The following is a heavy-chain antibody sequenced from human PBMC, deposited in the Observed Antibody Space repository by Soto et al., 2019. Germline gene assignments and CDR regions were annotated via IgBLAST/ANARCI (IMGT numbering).Heavy chain of an antibody. V-gene: IGHV4-30-2*01. D-gene: IGHD2-15*01. CDR2: IYHSGST. J-gene: IGHJ6*02. CDR3: ASERGYCSGGSCPSKSDYYYYYGMDV. Sequence: ASETLSLTCAVSGGSISSGGYSWSWIRQPPGKGLEWIGYIYHSGSTYYNPSLKSRVTITVDRSKNQFSLKLSSVTAADTAVYYCASERGYCSGGSCPSKSDYYYYYGMDVWGQGTTVTVSS. CDR1: GGSISSGGYS.